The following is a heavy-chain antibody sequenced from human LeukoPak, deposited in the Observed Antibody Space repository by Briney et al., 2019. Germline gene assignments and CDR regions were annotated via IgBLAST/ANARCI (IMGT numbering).Heavy chain of an antibody. J-gene: IGHJ4*02. CDR1: GFTFDRFT. V-gene: IGHV3-23*03. Sequence: GGSLRLSCAASGFTFDRFTIHWVRQTPGKGLEWVSLINRRGHTFYADSVKGRFTISRDNSKNTLYLQMNSLRAEDTAVYYCAKALIVVVISGVDYWGQGTLVTVSS. CDR3: AKALIVVVISGVDY. D-gene: IGHD3-22*01. CDR2: INRRGHT.